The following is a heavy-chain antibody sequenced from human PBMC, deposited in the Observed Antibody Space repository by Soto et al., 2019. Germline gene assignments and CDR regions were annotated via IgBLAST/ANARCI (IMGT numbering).Heavy chain of an antibody. Sequence: QVQLVESGGGVVQPGGSLRLSCAASGFGFSDYAMHWVRQAPGKGLQWVAVVAYDGGNIFYAASVQGRFTISRDNSENTLYLQMNSLRGDDTAVYYCARDKDARFYFDYWGQGTLVTVSS. CDR3: ARDKDARFYFDY. D-gene: IGHD3-3*01. CDR1: GFGFSDYA. V-gene: IGHV3-30-3*01. J-gene: IGHJ4*02. CDR2: VAYDGGNI.